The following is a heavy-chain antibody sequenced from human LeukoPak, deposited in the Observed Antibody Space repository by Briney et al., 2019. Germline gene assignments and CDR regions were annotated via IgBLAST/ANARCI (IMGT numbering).Heavy chain of an antibody. CDR3: AKQLGYCSDGSCYFPY. V-gene: IGHV3-23*01. J-gene: IGHJ4*02. D-gene: IGHD2-15*01. CDR1: GFTFSSSA. Sequence: GGSLRLSCAASGFTFSSSAMSWVRQAPGKGLEWVSAISNNGGYTYYADSVQGRFTISRDNSKSTLCLQMNSLRAEDTAVYYCAKQLGYCSDGSCYFPYWGQGTLVTVST. CDR2: ISNNGGYT.